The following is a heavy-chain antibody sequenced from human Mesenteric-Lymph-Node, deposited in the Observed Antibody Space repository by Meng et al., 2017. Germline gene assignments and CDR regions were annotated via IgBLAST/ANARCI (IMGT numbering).Heavy chain of an antibody. CDR2: INQDGSDK. D-gene: IGHD3-16*01. CDR1: GFTFDDYG. CDR3: ASDLGGGTAH. V-gene: IGHV3-7*01. J-gene: IGHJ4*02. Sequence: GESLKISCAASGFTFDDYGMSWVRQAPGKGLEWVAYINQDGSDKYYVDSVRGRFTISRDNAKNSLYLQLNSLRGDDTAMYYCASDLGGGTAHWGQGALVTVSS.